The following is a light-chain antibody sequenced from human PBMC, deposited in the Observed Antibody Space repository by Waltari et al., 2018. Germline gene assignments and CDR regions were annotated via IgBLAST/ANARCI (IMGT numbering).Light chain of an antibody. CDR1: HSINEY. V-gene: IGKV3-11*01. Sequence: EIVLTQSPGTLSLSPGQTATLSCKASHSINEYLDWYQQKPAQAPRHLIYNASKRATGIPGRFSGSGSGTDFTLTMSSLVPEDSSVYYCQQRSNWPPITFGERTRLEVK. CDR3: QQRSNWPPIT. J-gene: IGKJ5*01. CDR2: NAS.